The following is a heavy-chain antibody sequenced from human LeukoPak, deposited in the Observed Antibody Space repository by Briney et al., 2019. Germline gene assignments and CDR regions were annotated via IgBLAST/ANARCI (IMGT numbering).Heavy chain of an antibody. Sequence: GGSLRLSCASSGFTYSMSWVRQAPGKGLEWVSGVTASGGSTYYTDSVKGRFTISRDNSKNALYLQMNSLRPEDTALYYCAQSGLGELFGNWFDPWGQGTLVTVSS. CDR3: AQSGLGELFGNWFDP. CDR2: VTASGGST. V-gene: IGHV3-23*01. J-gene: IGHJ5*02. CDR1: GFTYS. D-gene: IGHD3-10*01.